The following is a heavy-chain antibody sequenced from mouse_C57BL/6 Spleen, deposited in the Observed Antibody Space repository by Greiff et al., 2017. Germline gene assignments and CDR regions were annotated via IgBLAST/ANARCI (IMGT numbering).Heavy chain of an antibody. CDR3: ARGRFITTGVEEN. D-gene: IGHD1-1*01. Sequence: EVMLVESGGGLVKPGGSLKLSCAASGFTFSDYGMHWVRQAPEKGLEWVAYISSGSSTIYYADTVKGRFTISRDNAKNTLSLQMTSLRSEDTAMYYGARGRFITTGVEENWGQGTLVTVSA. V-gene: IGHV5-17*01. CDR1: GFTFSDYG. CDR2: ISSGSSTI. J-gene: IGHJ3*01.